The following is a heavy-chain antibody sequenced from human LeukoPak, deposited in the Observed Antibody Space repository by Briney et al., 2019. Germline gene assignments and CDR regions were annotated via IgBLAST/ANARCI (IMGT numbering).Heavy chain of an antibody. CDR2: IYYAGTT. J-gene: IGHJ5*02. V-gene: IGHV4-39*01. CDR3: ARHDYYGSLNWFDP. Sequence: KTAETLSLTCIVSGGSLNSPNYYWGWIRQPPGKGLEWIVTIYYAGTTDYNPSLKSRLTISVDTSKNQFSLKLTSVTAADTAVYYCARHDYYGSLNWFDPWGQGTLITVSS. CDR1: GGSLNSPNYY. D-gene: IGHD3-10*01.